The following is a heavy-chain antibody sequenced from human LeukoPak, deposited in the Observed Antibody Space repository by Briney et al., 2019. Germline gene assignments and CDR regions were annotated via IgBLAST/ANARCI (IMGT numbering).Heavy chain of an antibody. J-gene: IGHJ4*02. Sequence: SETLSLTCTVSGGSISSYYWSWIRQPAGKGLEWIGRIYTSGSTNYNPSLKSRVTMSVDTSKNQFSLKLSSVTAAGTAVYYCAASSSAIGGPSYFDYWGQGTLVTVSS. CDR1: GGSISSYY. CDR3: AASSSAIGGPSYFDY. V-gene: IGHV4-4*07. D-gene: IGHD2-2*01. CDR2: IYTSGST.